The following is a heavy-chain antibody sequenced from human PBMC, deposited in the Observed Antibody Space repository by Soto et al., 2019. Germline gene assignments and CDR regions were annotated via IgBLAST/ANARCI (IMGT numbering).Heavy chain of an antibody. J-gene: IGHJ5*02. D-gene: IGHD1-26*01. CDR2: ISFDGSSP. Sequence: AGSLRLSCAASGFTFSNYGMHWVRQAPGKGLEWVSVISFDGSSPSYADSVKGRFTISRDNSKNTLFLQMNSLRAEDTAVYYCAKDGEYIGSYLNWLDPWGQGTLVTVS. V-gene: IGHV3-30*18. CDR1: GFTFSNYG. CDR3: AKDGEYIGSYLNWLDP.